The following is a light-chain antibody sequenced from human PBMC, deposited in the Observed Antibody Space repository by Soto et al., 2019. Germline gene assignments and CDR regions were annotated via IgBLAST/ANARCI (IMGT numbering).Light chain of an antibody. CDR3: QQYDNWPPWT. Sequence: EIVMTNSPATLSVSRGEIATLSCRASQSVSSNLAWYQHKPGQAPRLLIYGASTRATGIPARFSGSGSGTEFTLTISSLQSEDFAVYHCQQYDNWPPWTFGRATKVDIK. CDR2: GAS. CDR1: QSVSSN. V-gene: IGKV3-15*01. J-gene: IGKJ1*01.